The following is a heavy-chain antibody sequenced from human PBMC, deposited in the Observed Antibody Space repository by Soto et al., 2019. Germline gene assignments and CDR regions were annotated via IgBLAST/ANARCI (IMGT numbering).Heavy chain of an antibody. Sequence: GASVKVSCKASGYTFTGYYMHWVRQAPGQGLEWMGWINPNSGGTNYAQKFQGWVTMTRDTSISTAYMELSRLRSDDTAVYYCARGMDIVVVVAATPGYYYGMDVWGQGTTVTVSS. CDR2: INPNSGGT. CDR1: GYTFTGYY. CDR3: ARGMDIVVVVAATPGYYYGMDV. J-gene: IGHJ6*02. V-gene: IGHV1-2*04. D-gene: IGHD2-15*01.